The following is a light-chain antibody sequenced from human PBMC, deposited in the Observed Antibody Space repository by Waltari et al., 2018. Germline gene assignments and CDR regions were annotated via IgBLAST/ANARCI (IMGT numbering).Light chain of an antibody. J-gene: IGLJ2*01. CDR2: DVT. CDR3: CSYAGSYILV. Sequence: QQYPREAPNLIIDDVTERPSGGPDRLSGSKSANTASLTISGRQAENDADYFCCSYAGSYILVFGGGTKLTVL. V-gene: IGLV2-11*03.